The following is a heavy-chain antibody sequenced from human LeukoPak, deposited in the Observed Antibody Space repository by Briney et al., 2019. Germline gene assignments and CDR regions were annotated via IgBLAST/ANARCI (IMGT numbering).Heavy chain of an antibody. CDR1: GFTFSSYG. Sequence: GGSLRLSCAASGFTFSSYGMHWVRQAPGKGLEWVAFIRYDGSNKYYADSVKGRFTISGDNSKNTLYLQMNSLRAEDTAVYYCAKPTGDLYYFDYWGQGTLVTVSS. J-gene: IGHJ4*02. D-gene: IGHD7-27*01. CDR3: AKPTGDLYYFDY. CDR2: IRYDGSNK. V-gene: IGHV3-30*02.